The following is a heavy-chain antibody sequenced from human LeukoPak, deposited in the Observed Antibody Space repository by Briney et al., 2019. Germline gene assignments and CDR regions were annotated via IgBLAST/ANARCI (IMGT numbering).Heavy chain of an antibody. CDR1: GYTLTELS. V-gene: IGHV1-24*01. D-gene: IGHD4-11*01. CDR3: ATAPHDYSNYDAFDI. J-gene: IGHJ3*02. Sequence: ASVKVSCKVSGYTLTELSMHWVQQAPGKGLEWMGRVDPEDGETIYAEKFQGRVTITADTSTDTAYMELSSLRSENTAVYYCATAPHDYSNYDAFDIWGQGTMVTVSS. CDR2: VDPEDGET.